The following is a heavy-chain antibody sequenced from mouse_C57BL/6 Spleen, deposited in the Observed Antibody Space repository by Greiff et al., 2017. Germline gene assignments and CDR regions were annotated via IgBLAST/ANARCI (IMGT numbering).Heavy chain of an antibody. Sequence: QVQLQQPGAELVKPGASVKMSCKASGYTFTSYWITWVKQRPGQGLEWIGAIYPGNGDTSYNQKFKGKATLTVDKSSSTAYMQLSSLTSEDSAVYFCAREGATTVVARYFDVWGTGTTVTVSS. CDR1: GYTFTSYW. CDR2: IYPGNGDT. CDR3: AREGATTVVARYFDV. D-gene: IGHD1-1*01. J-gene: IGHJ1*03. V-gene: IGHV1-55*01.